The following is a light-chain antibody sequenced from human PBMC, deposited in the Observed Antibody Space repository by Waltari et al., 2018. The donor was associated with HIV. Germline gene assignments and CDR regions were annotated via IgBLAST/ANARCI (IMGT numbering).Light chain of an antibody. CDR3: SSYAGRYNDV. CDR2: DVN. CDR1: SSAAGGYNY. Sequence: QPALTQPPSVPGSPGQPVTISRPGSSSAAGGYNYVSWYQRHPGQAPKLMIYDVNRRPSGVPGRFSGSNSGNTASLTISGLEAEDEGDYFCSSYAGRYNDVFGGGTSLTVL. V-gene: IGLV2-11*01. J-gene: IGLJ2*01.